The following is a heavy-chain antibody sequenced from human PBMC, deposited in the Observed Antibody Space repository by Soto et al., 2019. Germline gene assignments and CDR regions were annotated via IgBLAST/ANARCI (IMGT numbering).Heavy chain of an antibody. J-gene: IGHJ4*02. Sequence: QLQLQESGPGLVKPSETLSLTCTVSGGSISSSSYYWGWIRQPPGKGLEWIGSIYYSGSTYYNPSLQRRVTISVHTSKNQFSLKLSSVTAADTAVYYCARHTPAISISDHWGQGTLVTVSS. D-gene: IGHD2-15*01. V-gene: IGHV4-39*01. CDR2: IYYSGST. CDR3: ARHTPAISISDH. CDR1: GGSISSSSYY.